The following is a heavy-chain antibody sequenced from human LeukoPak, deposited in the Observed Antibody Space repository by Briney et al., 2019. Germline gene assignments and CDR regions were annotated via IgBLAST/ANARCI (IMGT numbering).Heavy chain of an antibody. CDR1: GGSITSYY. Sequence: SETLSLTCTVSGGSITSYYWNWIRQSPGKGLEWIGYIYYTGSTNSNPSLKSRVTISVDTSKNQSFLRLSSVTAADTAMYYCASSYFYDGNRYFDYWGRGTLVTVSS. D-gene: IGHD3-22*01. CDR3: ASSYFYDGNRYFDY. J-gene: IGHJ4*02. V-gene: IGHV4-59*08. CDR2: IYYTGST.